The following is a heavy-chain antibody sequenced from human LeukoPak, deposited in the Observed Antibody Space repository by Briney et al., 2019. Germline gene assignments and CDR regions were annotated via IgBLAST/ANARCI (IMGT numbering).Heavy chain of an antibody. CDR3: ASQYQLLDNWFDP. J-gene: IGHJ5*02. CDR2: IYSGGST. D-gene: IGHD2-2*01. V-gene: IGHV3-53*01. Sequence: PGGSLRLSCAASGFTVSSNYMSWVRQAPGKGLEWVSVIYSGGSTYYADSVKGRFTNSRDNSKNALYLQMNSLRAEDTAVYYCASQYQLLDNWFDPWGQGTLVTVSS. CDR1: GFTVSSNY.